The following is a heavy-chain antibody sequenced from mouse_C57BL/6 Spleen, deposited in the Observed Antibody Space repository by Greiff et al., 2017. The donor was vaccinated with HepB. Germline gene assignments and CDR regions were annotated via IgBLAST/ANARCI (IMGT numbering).Heavy chain of an antibody. J-gene: IGHJ2*01. Sequence: SGAELMKPGASVKLSCKATGYTFTSYWITWVKQRPGQGLEWIGDIYPGSGSTNYNEKFKSKATLTVDTSSSTAYMQLSSLTSEDSAVYYCARVIGYDAGDYWGQGTTLTVSS. CDR1: GYTFTSYW. D-gene: IGHD2-2*01. V-gene: IGHV1-55*01. CDR2: IYPGSGST. CDR3: ARVIGYDAGDY.